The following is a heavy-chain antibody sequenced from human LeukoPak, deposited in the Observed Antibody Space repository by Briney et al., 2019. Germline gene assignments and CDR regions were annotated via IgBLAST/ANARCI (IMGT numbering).Heavy chain of an antibody. V-gene: IGHV1-18*01. CDR3: ARDDSSSPRY. Sequence: ATVKVSCKASGYTFTSYGISWVRQAPGQGLEWMGWINVYNSNTNCAQKLQGRVTMTTDTSTSTAYMELRSLRSDDTAVYYCARDDSSSPRYWGQGTLVTVSS. J-gene: IGHJ4*02. D-gene: IGHD6-13*01. CDR2: INVYNSNT. CDR1: GYTFTSYG.